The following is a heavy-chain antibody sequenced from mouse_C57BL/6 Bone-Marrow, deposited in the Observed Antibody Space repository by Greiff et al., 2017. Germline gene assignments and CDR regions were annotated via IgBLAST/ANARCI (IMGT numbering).Heavy chain of an antibody. D-gene: IGHD2-3*01. CDR1: GYTFTDYY. Sequence: QVQLQQSGAELVRPGASVKLSCKASGYTFTDYYINWVKQRPGQGLEWIARIYPGSGNTYYNEKFKGKATLTAEKSSSTAYMQLSSLTSEDSAVYFCARERWLLGAWFAYWGQGTLVTVSA. CDR2: IYPGSGNT. V-gene: IGHV1-76*01. J-gene: IGHJ3*01. CDR3: ARERWLLGAWFAY.